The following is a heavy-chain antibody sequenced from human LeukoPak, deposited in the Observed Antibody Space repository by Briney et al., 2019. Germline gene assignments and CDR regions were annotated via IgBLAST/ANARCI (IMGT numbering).Heavy chain of an antibody. CDR2: IVVGSGNT. V-gene: IGHV1-58*02. D-gene: IGHD2-21*02. J-gene: IGHJ4*02. CDR1: GFTFTISA. Sequence: SVKVSCKATGFTFTISAMQWVRQARGQRLEWIGWIVVGSGNTNYAQKFQERVTITRDMSTSTAYMELSSLRSEDTAVYYCAAEGRGVTALIWGQGTLVTVSS. CDR3: AAEGRGVTALI.